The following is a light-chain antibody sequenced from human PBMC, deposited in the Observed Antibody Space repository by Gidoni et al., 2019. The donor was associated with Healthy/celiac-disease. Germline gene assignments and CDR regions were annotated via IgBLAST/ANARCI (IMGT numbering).Light chain of an antibody. V-gene: IGLV2-14*01. CDR3: SSYTSSSTRV. CDR2: EVS. J-gene: IGLJ3*02. CDR1: SSDVGGYNS. Sequence: QSALTQPASVSGSPGQSITISCTGTSSDVGGYNSVSWYQPHPGKAPKLMIYEVSNRPSGVSNRFSGSKSGNTASLTISGLQAEDEADYYCSSYTSSSTRVFGGGTKLTVL.